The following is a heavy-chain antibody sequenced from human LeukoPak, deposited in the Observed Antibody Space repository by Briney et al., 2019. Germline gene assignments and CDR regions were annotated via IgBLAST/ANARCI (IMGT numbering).Heavy chain of an antibody. J-gene: IGHJ4*02. Sequence: GGSLRLSCAASGFTFSYFWMHWFRQTPGKGLVWVSCTNTDGSYSSYADSVKGRFTIPRDNVRNTLYLQMSSLRAEDSAVYYCARDFDAPRASDYWGQGISVTVSS. V-gene: IGHV3-74*01. CDR2: TNTDGSYS. CDR1: GFTFSYFW. CDR3: ARDFDAPRASDY.